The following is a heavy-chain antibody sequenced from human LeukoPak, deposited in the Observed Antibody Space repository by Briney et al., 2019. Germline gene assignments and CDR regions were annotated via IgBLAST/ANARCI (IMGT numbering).Heavy chain of an antibody. V-gene: IGHV3-9*01. CDR2: ISWNSGSI. J-gene: IGHJ4*02. Sequence: GGSLRLSCAASGFTFDDYAMHWVRQAPGKGLEWVSGISWNSGSIGYADSVKGRFTISRDNAKNSLYLQMNSLRAEDTALYYCAKDIATATPSGSYFDYWGQGTLVTVSS. CDR1: GFTFDDYA. CDR3: AKDIATATPSGSYFDY. D-gene: IGHD4-17*01.